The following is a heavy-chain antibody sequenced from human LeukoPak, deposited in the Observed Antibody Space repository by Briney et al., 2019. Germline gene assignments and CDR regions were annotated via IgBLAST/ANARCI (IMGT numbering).Heavy chain of an antibody. J-gene: IGHJ4*02. CDR3: ARDLGLDSSTSWENDY. Sequence: PSETLSLTCTVSGGSISSYYWSWIRQPPGKGLEWIGYIYYSGSTYYNPSLKSRVTISVDTSKNQFSLKLSSVTAVDTAVYYCARDLGLDSSTSWENDYWGQGTLVTVSS. D-gene: IGHD2-2*01. V-gene: IGHV4-30-4*08. CDR1: GGSISSYY. CDR2: IYYSGST.